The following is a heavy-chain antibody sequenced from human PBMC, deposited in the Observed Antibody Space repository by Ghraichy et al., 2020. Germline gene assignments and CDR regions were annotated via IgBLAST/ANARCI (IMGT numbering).Heavy chain of an antibody. CDR2: IYNDGST. CDR1: GFTVSSNY. V-gene: IGHV3-53*01. D-gene: IGHD3-22*01. J-gene: IGHJ4*02. CDR3: ARGRSDYQTDYFDY. Sequence: GESLRLSCAASGFTVSSNYMNWVRQAPGKGLEWVSVIYNDGSTYYTDSVKGRFTVSRDNSKNTLLLQMNSLRAEDTAVYYCARGRSDYQTDYFDYWGQGTLVTVSS.